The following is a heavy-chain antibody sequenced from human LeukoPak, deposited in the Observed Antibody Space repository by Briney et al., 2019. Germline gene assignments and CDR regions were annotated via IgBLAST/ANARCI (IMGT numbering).Heavy chain of an antibody. V-gene: IGHV1-8*01. Sequence: GASVKVSCKASGYTFTSYDINWVRQATGQGLEWMGWMNPNSGNTGYAQKFQGRVTMTRNTSISTAYMELSSLRSEDTAVYYCARGNWNYDIYYYYYGMDVWGQGTTVTVSS. CDR2: MNPNSGNT. CDR3: ARGNWNYDIYYYYYGMDV. J-gene: IGHJ6*02. D-gene: IGHD1-7*01. CDR1: GYTFTSYD.